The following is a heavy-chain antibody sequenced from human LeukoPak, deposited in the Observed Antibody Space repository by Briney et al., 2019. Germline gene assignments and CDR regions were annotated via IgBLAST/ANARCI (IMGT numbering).Heavy chain of an antibody. Sequence: GGSLRLSCAASGVSFNNYAVNWVRQVPGKGLEWVAVISYDGSNKYYADSVKGRFTVSRDNSRNTLYLQMNSLRAEDTALYYCASVVGAWTHYFDCWGQGTLVTVSS. CDR2: ISYDGSNK. CDR3: ASVVGAWTHYFDC. J-gene: IGHJ4*02. CDR1: GVSFNNYA. D-gene: IGHD1-26*01. V-gene: IGHV3-30-3*01.